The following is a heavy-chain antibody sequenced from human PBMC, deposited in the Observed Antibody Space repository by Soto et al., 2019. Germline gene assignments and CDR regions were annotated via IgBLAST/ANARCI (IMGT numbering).Heavy chain of an antibody. CDR1: VTPINSADFY. V-gene: IGHV4-30-4*01. CDR3: ARGYDFAGFSPYGLDV. D-gene: IGHD3-3*01. J-gene: IGHJ6*02. CDR2: IYYSGTT. Sequence: SEPLSLTCTVSVTPINSADFYWTWILQPPVKGLEWIGYIYYSGTTFHNPSLRSRISMSVDTSKNQFSLRLNSVTAADTAVYYCARGYDFAGFSPYGLDVWGQGTTVTVSS.